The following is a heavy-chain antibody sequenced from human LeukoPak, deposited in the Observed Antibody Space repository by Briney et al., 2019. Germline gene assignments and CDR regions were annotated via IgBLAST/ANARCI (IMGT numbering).Heavy chain of an antibody. D-gene: IGHD6-13*01. Sequence: SETLSLTCAVYGGSFSGYYWSWIRQPPGKELEWIGEINHSGSTNYNPSLKSRVTISVDTSKNQFSLKLSSVTAADTAVYYCARLSGRIAAAATNYYYYGMDVWGQGTTVTVSS. CDR3: ARLSGRIAAAATNYYYYGMDV. V-gene: IGHV4-34*01. J-gene: IGHJ6*02. CDR1: GGSFSGYY. CDR2: INHSGST.